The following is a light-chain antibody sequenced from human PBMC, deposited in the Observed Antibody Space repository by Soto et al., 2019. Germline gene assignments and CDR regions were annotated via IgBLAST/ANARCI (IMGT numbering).Light chain of an antibody. V-gene: IGLV2-14*01. J-gene: IGLJ2*01. CDR3: CSYTSSNTLV. CDR2: EVS. CDR1: SSDVGAYSY. Sequence: ALTQPASVSGSPGQSITISCTGTSSDVGAYSYVSWYQQHPGKAPKLMIFEVSDRPSGVSNRFSGSKSGNTASLTISGLQAEDEADYYCCSYTSSNTLVFGGGTKLTVL.